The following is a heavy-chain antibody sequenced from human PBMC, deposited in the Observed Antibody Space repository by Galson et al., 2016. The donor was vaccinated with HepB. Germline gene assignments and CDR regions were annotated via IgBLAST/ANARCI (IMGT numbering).Heavy chain of an antibody. CDR1: GYSLTNYW. CDR2: IYPGDSDT. V-gene: IGHV5-51*01. D-gene: IGHD2-21*02. Sequence: QSGAEVTKPGESLKISCKGSGYSLTNYWIGWVRQMPGKGLEWMGIIYPGDSDTRYSPSFEGQVTISADISADKSITTAYRQWRSLKASDTAMYYCARTLPVVVTAEDPFDIWGQGTMVTVSS. J-gene: IGHJ3*02. CDR3: ARTLPVVVTAEDPFDI.